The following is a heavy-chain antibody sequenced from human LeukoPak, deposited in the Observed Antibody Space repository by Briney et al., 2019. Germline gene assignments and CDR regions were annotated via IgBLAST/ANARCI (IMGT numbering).Heavy chain of an antibody. D-gene: IGHD3-22*01. CDR1: GGPISSGGYY. V-gene: IGHV4-31*03. CDR3: ARVGAGLGDFDL. J-gene: IGHJ2*01. CDR2: IYYSGST. Sequence: SETLSLTCTVSGGPISSGGYYWSWLRQHPGKGLEWIGYIYYSGSTNYNPSPKSRVTISVDTSKNQFSLKLRSVTAADTAVYYCARVGAGLGDFDLWGRGTLVTVSS.